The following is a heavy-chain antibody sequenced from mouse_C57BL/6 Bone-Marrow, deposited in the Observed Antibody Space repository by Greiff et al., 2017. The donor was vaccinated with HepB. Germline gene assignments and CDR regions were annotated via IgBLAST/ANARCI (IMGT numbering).Heavy chain of an antibody. D-gene: IGHD1-1*01. Sequence: EVKLVESGGDLVKPGGSLKLSCAASGFTFSSYGMSWVRQTPDKRLGWVATISSGGSYTYYPDSVKGRFTISRDNAKNTLYLQMSSLKSEDTAMYYCARIYYGSSYEYYFDYWGQGTTLTVSS. CDR2: ISSGGSYT. J-gene: IGHJ2*01. V-gene: IGHV5-6*02. CDR3: ARIYYGSSYEYYFDY. CDR1: GFTFSSYG.